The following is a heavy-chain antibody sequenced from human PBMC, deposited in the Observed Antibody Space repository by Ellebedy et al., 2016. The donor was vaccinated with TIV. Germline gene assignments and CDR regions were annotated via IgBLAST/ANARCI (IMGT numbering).Heavy chain of an antibody. Sequence: GESLKISCAASGFTFSSHWMTWVRQAPGKGLEWVANIKQDGTEEYYVDSVEGRFTISRDNAKNSLYLQMNSLRAEDTAVYYCARTYQTAMVRGVISPCDYWGQGTLVTVSS. CDR1: GFTFSSHW. D-gene: IGHD3-10*01. CDR2: IKQDGTEE. CDR3: ARTYQTAMVRGVISPCDY. J-gene: IGHJ4*02. V-gene: IGHV3-7*01.